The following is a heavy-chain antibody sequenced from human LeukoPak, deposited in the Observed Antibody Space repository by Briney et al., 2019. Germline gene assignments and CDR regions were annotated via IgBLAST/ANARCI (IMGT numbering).Heavy chain of an antibody. Sequence: GGSLRLSCSASGFISSTCSVNWVRQAPGKGLECVSHLSSSGTIFYADSVKGRLTISRDNGNNSLSLQMNSLRVEDTAVYYCARGGGSRVDDAFDLWGQGTMVTVSS. CDR2: LSSSGTI. CDR1: GFISSTCS. CDR3: ARGGGSRVDDAFDL. J-gene: IGHJ3*01. D-gene: IGHD2-15*01. V-gene: IGHV3-48*01.